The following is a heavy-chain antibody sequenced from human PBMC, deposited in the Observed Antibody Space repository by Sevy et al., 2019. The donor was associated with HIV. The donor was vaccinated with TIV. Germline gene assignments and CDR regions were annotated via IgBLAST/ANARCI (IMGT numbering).Heavy chain of an antibody. CDR1: GFTFSSYA. J-gene: IGHJ4*02. Sequence: GGSLRLSCAASGFTFSSYAMSWVRQAPGKGLEWVSAVSGSGGSKYYADSVKGRFTISRDNSKNKLYLQMNSLRAEDTDVYDCARAGGYGDYESNFDYWGQGTLVTVSS. V-gene: IGHV3-23*01. CDR3: ARAGGYGDYESNFDY. CDR2: VSGSGGSK. D-gene: IGHD4-17*01.